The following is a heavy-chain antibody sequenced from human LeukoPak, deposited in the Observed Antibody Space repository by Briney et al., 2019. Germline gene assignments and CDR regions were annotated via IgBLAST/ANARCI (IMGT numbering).Heavy chain of an antibody. CDR3: ARDTPTDYGDYAGAFDI. CDR2: ISGSGGST. Sequence: QPGGSLRLSCAASGFTFSSYAMSWVRQAPGKGLEWVSAISGSGGSTYYADSVKGRFTISRDNSKNTLYLQMNSLRAEDTAVYYCARDTPTDYGDYAGAFDIWGQGTMVTVSS. CDR1: GFTFSSYA. V-gene: IGHV3-23*01. D-gene: IGHD4-17*01. J-gene: IGHJ3*02.